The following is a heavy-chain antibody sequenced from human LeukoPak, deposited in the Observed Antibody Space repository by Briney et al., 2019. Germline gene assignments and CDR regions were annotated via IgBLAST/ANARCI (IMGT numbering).Heavy chain of an antibody. V-gene: IGHV4-59*01. D-gene: IGHD2-15*01. J-gene: IGHJ3*02. CDR3: ARAVEGVGVVAADAFDI. CDR1: GGSISSYY. Sequence: SETLSLTCTVSGGSISSYYWSWIRQPPGKGLEWIGYIYYSGSTNYNPSLKSRVTISVDTSKNQFSLKLSSVTAADTAVYYCARAVEGVGVVAADAFDIWGQGTMVTVSS. CDR2: IYYSGST.